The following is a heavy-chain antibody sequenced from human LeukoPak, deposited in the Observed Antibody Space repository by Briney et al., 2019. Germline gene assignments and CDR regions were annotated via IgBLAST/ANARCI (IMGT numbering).Heavy chain of an antibody. CDR1: GFTFSHYW. CDR2: IKPDGSDK. J-gene: IGHJ4*02. Sequence: GGSLRLSCAASGFTFSHYWVTWIRQTPGKGLEWVANIKPDGSDKYYVDSVKGRFTISRDNAKNSLYLQMNSLRVEDTAVYYCARDTGGGYSCYDCWGQGTLVTVSS. CDR3: ARDTGGGYSCYDC. D-gene: IGHD5-18*01. V-gene: IGHV3-7*01.